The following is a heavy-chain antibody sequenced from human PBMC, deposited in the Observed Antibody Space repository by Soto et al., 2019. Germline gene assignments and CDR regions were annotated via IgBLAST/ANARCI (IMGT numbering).Heavy chain of an antibody. CDR2: IDPSDSYT. Sequence: PGESLKISCKGSGYSFTSYWITWVRQMPGKGLEWMGKIDPSDSYTNYSPSFQGHVTISVDRSISTAYLQWSSLKASDTAIYYCAGHYGSGSYWSGGPGGYWGQGTLVTVSS. CDR1: GYSFTSYW. J-gene: IGHJ4*02. D-gene: IGHD3-10*01. CDR3: AGHYGSGSYWSGGPGGY. V-gene: IGHV5-10-1*01.